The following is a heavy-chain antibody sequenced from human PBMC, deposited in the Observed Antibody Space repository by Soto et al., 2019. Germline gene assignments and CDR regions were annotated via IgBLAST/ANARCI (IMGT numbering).Heavy chain of an antibody. CDR3: AKDPASSNADGTGGGT. V-gene: IGHV3-23*01. D-gene: IGHD6-13*01. CDR1: GFTFSSYA. J-gene: IGHJ5*02. Sequence: EVQLLESGGGLVQPGGSLRLSCAASGFTFSSYAMSWVRQAPGKGLEWVSAISGSGGSTYYADSVKGRFTISRDNSKNRLYMQMTSLRAEDTAVYYCAKDPASSNADGTGGGTWGQGTLVTVSS. CDR2: ISGSGGST.